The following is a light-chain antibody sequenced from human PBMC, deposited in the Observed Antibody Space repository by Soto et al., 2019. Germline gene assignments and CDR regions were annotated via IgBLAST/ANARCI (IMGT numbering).Light chain of an antibody. V-gene: IGKV3-20*01. J-gene: IGKJ1*01. CDR1: HSVSSNY. CDR2: DVS. CDR3: QQYGISPT. Sequence: EIVLTQSPGTLSLSPGERATLSCRSSHSVSSNYLAWYQQKPGQAPRLLIYDVSSRATGIPDRFSGSGSGTDFSLTISRLEPVDLAVYYCQQYGISPTFGQGTKAAIK.